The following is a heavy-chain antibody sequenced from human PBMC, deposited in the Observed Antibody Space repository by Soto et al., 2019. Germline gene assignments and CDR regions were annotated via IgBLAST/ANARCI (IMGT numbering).Heavy chain of an antibody. CDR1: GFTFSSYS. J-gene: IGHJ6*02. Sequence: PGGSLRLSCAASGFTFSSYSMNWVRQAPGEGLEWVSSISSSSSYIYYADSVKGRFTISRDNAKNSLYLQMNSLRAEDTAVYYCARQLGVNYYYYYGMDVWGQGTTVTVSS. D-gene: IGHD3-22*01. CDR3: ARQLGVNYYYYYGMDV. CDR2: ISSSSSYI. V-gene: IGHV3-21*01.